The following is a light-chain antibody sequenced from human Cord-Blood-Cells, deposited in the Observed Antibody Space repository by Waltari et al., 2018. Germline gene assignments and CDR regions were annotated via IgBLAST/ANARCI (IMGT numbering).Light chain of an antibody. CDR3: CSYPGRYTLV. CDR2: DVS. V-gene: IGLV2-11*01. J-gene: IGLJ2*01. Sequence: QSALSQPRSVYGSPGQSVTISCTGTSSDVGGYNYVSWYQQHPGKAPKLLIYDVSKRPSGARDRFSGSTSGNTASLTRFGRHAEDEAYYYSCSYPGRYTLVVGGGTKLTDL. CDR1: SSDVGGYNY.